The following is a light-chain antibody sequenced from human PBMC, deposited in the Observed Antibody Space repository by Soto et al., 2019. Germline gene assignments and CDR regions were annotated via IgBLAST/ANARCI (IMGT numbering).Light chain of an antibody. J-gene: IGKJ1*01. CDR1: QSISSY. V-gene: IGKV1-5*03. CDR2: KAS. Sequence: DIHMTQSPSSLSASVGGRVPITCLASQSISSYLNWYQQKSGKAPNLLIYKASVLESGDPSRFSGSGSGTEFTLTIASLQPDDFATYYCQHYNTYSWTFGQGTKVDIK. CDR3: QHYNTYSWT.